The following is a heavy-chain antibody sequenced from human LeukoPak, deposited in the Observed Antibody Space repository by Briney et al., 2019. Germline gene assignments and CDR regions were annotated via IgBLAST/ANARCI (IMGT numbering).Heavy chain of an antibody. CDR2: IYYGGST. D-gene: IGHD3-22*01. CDR3: AREPPTYDSSGRDAFDI. V-gene: IGHV4-59*11. CDR1: GGSISSHY. J-gene: IGHJ3*02. Sequence: SETLSLTCTVSGGSISSHYWSWIRQPPGKGLEWIGYIYYGGSTNYNPSLKSRVTISVDTSKNQFSLKLSSVTAADTAVYYCAREPPTYDSSGRDAFDIWGQGTMVTVSS.